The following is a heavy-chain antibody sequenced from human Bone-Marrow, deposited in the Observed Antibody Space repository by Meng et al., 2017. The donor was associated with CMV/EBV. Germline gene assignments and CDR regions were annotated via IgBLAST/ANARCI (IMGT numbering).Heavy chain of an antibody. D-gene: IGHD2-2*01. CDR1: GFTFSSYA. Sequence: GESLKISCAASGFTFSSYAMHWVRQAPGKGLEWVAVISYDGSNKYYADSVKGRFTISRDNSKNTLYLQMNSLRAEDTAVYYCARDHPNYCSSTSCYGSGGMDVWGQGTTVTVYS. V-gene: IGHV3-30-3*01. J-gene: IGHJ6*02. CDR3: ARDHPNYCSSTSCYGSGGMDV. CDR2: ISYDGSNK.